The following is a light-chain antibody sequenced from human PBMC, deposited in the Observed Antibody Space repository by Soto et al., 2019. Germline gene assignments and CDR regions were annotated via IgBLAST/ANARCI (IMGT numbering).Light chain of an antibody. V-gene: IGKV1-5*03. CDR1: QSIGSW. CDR2: KAS. CDR3: QQYNSYSIT. Sequence: DIQMTQSPSTLSASVGDRVTITCRASQSIGSWLAWYQQKPGKAPNLLIYKASSLESGVPSRFSGSGSGTEFTLTISSLQPDDFATYYCQQYNSYSITFGQGTRLEIK. J-gene: IGKJ5*01.